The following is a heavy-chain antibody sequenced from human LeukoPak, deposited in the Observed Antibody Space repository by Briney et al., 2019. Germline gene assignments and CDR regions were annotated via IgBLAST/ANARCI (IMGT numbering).Heavy chain of an antibody. V-gene: IGHV1-69*01. Sequence: SVKVSCKASGGTFSSYAISWVRQAPGQGLEWMGGIIPIFGTANYAQKFQGRVTITADESTSTAYMELSSLRSEDTAVYYCARENISPGIAAPSDYYYYYMDVWGKGTTATVSS. D-gene: IGHD6-13*01. CDR2: IIPIFGTA. CDR1: GGTFSSYA. J-gene: IGHJ6*03. CDR3: ARENISPGIAAPSDYYYYYMDV.